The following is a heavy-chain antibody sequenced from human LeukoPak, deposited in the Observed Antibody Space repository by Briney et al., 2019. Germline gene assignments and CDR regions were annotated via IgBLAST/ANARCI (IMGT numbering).Heavy chain of an antibody. J-gene: IGHJ4*02. D-gene: IGHD3-10*01. CDR3: ATFTGNFDY. Sequence: GRSLRLSCAASGFTFSSYAMHWVRQAPGKGLECVAVISYDGSSEYYADSVKGRFSISRDNAKNSLYLQMNSLRAEDTALYYCATFTGNFDYWGQGTLVTVSS. V-gene: IGHV3-30-3*01. CDR2: ISYDGSSE. CDR1: GFTFSSYA.